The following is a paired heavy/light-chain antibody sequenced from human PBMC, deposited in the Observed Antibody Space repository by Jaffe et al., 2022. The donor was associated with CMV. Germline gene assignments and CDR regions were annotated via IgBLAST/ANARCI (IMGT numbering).Heavy chain of an antibody. D-gene: IGHD6-19*01. J-gene: IGHJ5*02. CDR1: GFTFATYA. CDR3: AKDPFPAAVTNYFDP. Sequence: EVQLLESGGGLVHPGGSLRLSCAASGFTFATYAMSWVRQAPGKGLEWVSGINNSGGSTYYADSVKGRFTISRDNSKNTLYLQMNSLRVEDTAVYYCAKDPFPAAVTNYFDPWGQGTLVTVSS. V-gene: IGHV3-23*01. CDR2: INNSGGST.
Light chain of an antibody. Sequence: EIVLTQSPATLSLSPGERATLSCRASQSVSSFLAWYQQRPGQVPRLLIFDATNTATGIPARFSGSGSGTDFTLTINSLEPEDFAVYYCQQRSNWPITFGQGTRLEIK. CDR3: QQRSNWPIT. J-gene: IGKJ5*01. CDR1: QSVSSF. CDR2: DAT. V-gene: IGKV3-11*01.